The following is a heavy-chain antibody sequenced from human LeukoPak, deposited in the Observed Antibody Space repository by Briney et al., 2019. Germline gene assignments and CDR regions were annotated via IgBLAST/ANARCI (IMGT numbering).Heavy chain of an antibody. CDR3: AREGGYCSSTSCHTRFNY. Sequence: GGSLRLSCAASGFTFSRYWMNWVRQAPGKGLVWVSRINSDGSSTRYADSVKGRFTISRDNAKNTLHLKMNSLRAEDTAVYYCAREGGYCSSTSCHTRFNYWGQGTLVTVSS. CDR1: GFTFSRYW. V-gene: IGHV3-74*01. D-gene: IGHD2-2*02. J-gene: IGHJ4*02. CDR2: INSDGSST.